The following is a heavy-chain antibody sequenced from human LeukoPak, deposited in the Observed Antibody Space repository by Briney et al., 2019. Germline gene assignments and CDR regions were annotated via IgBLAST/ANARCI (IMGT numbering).Heavy chain of an antibody. CDR2: INPSSGDA. Sequence: APLKVSCTASGYTLTDHYMHRVRQAPGQRLERMGRINPSSGDANYAQRFQGRVFMTRDTSISTVYMELSSLRSDDTAVDYCARGAAVGQTRDYWGQGTLFTVSS. V-gene: IGHV1-2*06. CDR3: ARGAAVGQTRDY. D-gene: IGHD6-13*01. CDR1: GYTLTDHY. J-gene: IGHJ4*02.